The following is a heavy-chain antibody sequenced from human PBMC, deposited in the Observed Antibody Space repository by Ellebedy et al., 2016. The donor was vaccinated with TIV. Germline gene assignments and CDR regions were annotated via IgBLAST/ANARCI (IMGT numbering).Heavy chain of an antibody. CDR1: GYTFTDYH. V-gene: IGHV1-46*04. J-gene: IGHJ5*02. D-gene: IGHD4-11*01. Sequence: ASVKVSXXTSGYTFTDYHMQWVRQAPGQGLEWLGIINPSDGSTTYAQNLQGRVTLTRETSTSTVYMEVSGLTSEDTAVYYCARDLTTVTINWFDPWGQGTLVTVSS. CDR2: INPSDGST. CDR3: ARDLTTVTINWFDP.